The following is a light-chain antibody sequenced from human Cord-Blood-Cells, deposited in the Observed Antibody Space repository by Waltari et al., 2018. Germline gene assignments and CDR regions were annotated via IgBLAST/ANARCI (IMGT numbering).Light chain of an antibody. CDR3: QQGYSTPVT. CDR2: AAS. CDR1: QSISSY. J-gene: IGKJ3*01. V-gene: IGKV1-39*01. Sequence: DIQLTQSPSSLSASVGDRVTITCRASQSISSYLNRYQQKPGKAPKLLIYAASSLQSGVPSRFSGSGSGTDCTLTISSRQPEDVATYYCQQGYSTPVTFGPGTEVDIK.